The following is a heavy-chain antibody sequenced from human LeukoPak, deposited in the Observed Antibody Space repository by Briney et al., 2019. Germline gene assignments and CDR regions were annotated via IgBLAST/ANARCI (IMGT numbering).Heavy chain of an antibody. V-gene: IGHV4-38-2*02. Sequence: SETLSLTCTVSGGSISSYYWSWIRQPPGKGLEWIGSIYHSGTYYKPSLTSRVTISVDTSKNQFSLKVSSVTAADTAVYYCARDRSGFVRYFDLWGRGTLVTVSS. CDR2: IYHSGT. CDR1: GGSISSYY. CDR3: ARDRSGFVRYFDL. D-gene: IGHD3-16*01. J-gene: IGHJ2*01.